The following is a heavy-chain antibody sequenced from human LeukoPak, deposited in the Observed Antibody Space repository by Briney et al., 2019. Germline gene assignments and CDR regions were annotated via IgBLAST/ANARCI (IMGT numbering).Heavy chain of an antibody. CDR3: ARGVAAADLRYYYYYGMDV. V-gene: IGHV4-59*01. CDR2: IYYSGST. D-gene: IGHD6-13*01. J-gene: IGHJ6*02. Sequence: SETLSLTCRVSGGSISSYYWSWIRQPPGKGLEWIGYIYYSGSTNYKPSLKSRVTISVDTSKNQFSLKLSSVTAADTAVYYCARGVAAADLRYYYYYGMDVWGQGTTVTVSS. CDR1: GGSISSYY.